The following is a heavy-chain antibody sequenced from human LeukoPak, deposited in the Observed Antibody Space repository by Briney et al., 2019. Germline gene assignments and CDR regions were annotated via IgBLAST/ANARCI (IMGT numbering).Heavy chain of an antibody. Sequence: PSETLSLTCTVSGASISSYYWSWIRQPAGKGLEWIGRIYSSRSIYNPSLKSRVTMSVDTSKNQFSLKLSSVTAADTAVYYCARAAGRDTTCGLDFDYWGQGTLVTVSS. CDR2: IYSSRS. CDR1: GASISSYY. J-gene: IGHJ4*02. D-gene: IGHD1-26*01. CDR3: ARAAGRDTTCGLDFDY. V-gene: IGHV4-4*07.